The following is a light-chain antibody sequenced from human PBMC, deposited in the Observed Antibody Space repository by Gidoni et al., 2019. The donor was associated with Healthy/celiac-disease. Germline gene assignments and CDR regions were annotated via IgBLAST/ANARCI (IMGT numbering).Light chain of an antibody. CDR1: SSDVGSYNL. Sequence: QSALTQPASVSGSPGQSITISCTGTSSDVGSYNLVSWYQQHPGKAPKLMIYEGSKRPSGVSNRFSGSKSGNTVSLTISGLQAEDEADYYCCSYAGSSTSFGTGTKVTVL. CDR3: CSYAGSSTS. V-gene: IGLV2-23*01. J-gene: IGLJ1*01. CDR2: EGS.